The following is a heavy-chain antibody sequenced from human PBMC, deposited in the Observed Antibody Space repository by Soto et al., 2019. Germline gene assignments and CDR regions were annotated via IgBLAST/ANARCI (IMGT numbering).Heavy chain of an antibody. V-gene: IGHV5-10-1*01. CDR2: IDPSDSYT. D-gene: IGHD5-18*01. CDR3: ARTSMQSRGYSYGHGGMDV. CDR1: GYSFTSYW. Sequence: PGESLKISCKGSGYSFTSYWISWVRQMPGKGLEWMGRIDPSDSYTNYSPSFQGHVTISADKSISTAYLQCSSLKASDTAMYYCARTSMQSRGYSYGHGGMDVWGQGTTVTVS. J-gene: IGHJ6*02.